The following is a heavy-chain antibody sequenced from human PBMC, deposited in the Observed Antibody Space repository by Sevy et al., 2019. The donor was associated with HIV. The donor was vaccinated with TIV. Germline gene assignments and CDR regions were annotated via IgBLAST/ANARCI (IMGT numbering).Heavy chain of an antibody. J-gene: IGHJ5*02. Sequence: GGSLRLSCAASGFTFSSYSMNWVRQAPGKGLEWVSSISSSSSYIYYADSVKGRFTISRDNPKNSLYLQMNSLRAEDTAVYYCAKDPQVPAAMHNWFDPWGQGTLVTVSS. D-gene: IGHD2-2*01. CDR1: GFTFSSYS. V-gene: IGHV3-21*01. CDR2: ISSSSSYI. CDR3: AKDPQVPAAMHNWFDP.